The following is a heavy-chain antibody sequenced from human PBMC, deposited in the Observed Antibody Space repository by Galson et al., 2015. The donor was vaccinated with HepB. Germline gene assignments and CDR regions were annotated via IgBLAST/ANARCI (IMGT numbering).Heavy chain of an antibody. CDR3: TRDSADVKSGTALVTWFDY. J-gene: IGHJ3*01. V-gene: IGHV3-66*01. CDR2: IYSGGRT. CDR1: GFTVSTKY. D-gene: IGHD5-18*01. Sequence: LRLSCAVSGFTVSTKYMSWVRQAPGKGLEWVSIIYSGGRTSYADSVKGRFTLSRDISKNTLYLQMSSLRAEDAAVYYCTRDSADVKSGTALVTWFDYWGQGTMVTVSS.